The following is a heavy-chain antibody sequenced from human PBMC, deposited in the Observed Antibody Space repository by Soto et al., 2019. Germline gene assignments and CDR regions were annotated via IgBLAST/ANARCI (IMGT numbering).Heavy chain of an antibody. CDR2: ASPDGSST. V-gene: IGHV3-74*01. CDR1: GFTFSNFW. D-gene: IGHD2-2*02. Sequence: GGSLRLSCAASGFTFSNFWVHWVRQAPGKGLVWVSRASPDGSSTSYADSVKGRFTISRDNAKNTLYLQMNSLRAEDAAVYYCASCSSTSCYTPGYLDYWGQGTLVTVSS. J-gene: IGHJ4*02. CDR3: ASCSSTSCYTPGYLDY.